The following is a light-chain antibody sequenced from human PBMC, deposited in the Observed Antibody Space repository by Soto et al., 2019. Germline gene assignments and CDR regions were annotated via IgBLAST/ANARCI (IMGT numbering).Light chain of an antibody. CDR3: QAWDSYVV. CDR2: QDS. J-gene: IGLJ2*01. V-gene: IGLV3-1*01. Sequence: SYELTQPPSVFVSPGQTASITCSGDKLGDKYACWYQQKPGQSPVLVIYQDSKRPSGIPERFSGSNSGNTATLTISGTQAMDEADYYCQAWDSYVVFGGGTKLTVL. CDR1: KLGDKY.